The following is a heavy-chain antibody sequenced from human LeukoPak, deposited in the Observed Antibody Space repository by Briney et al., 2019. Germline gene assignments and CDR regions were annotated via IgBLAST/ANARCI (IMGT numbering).Heavy chain of an antibody. Sequence: ASVKVSCKASGYTFTSYAMHWVRQAPGQRLEWMGWINAGNGNTKYSQKFQGRVTITRDTSASTAYMELSSLRSEDTAVYYYARGGYYCSGGSCDFDYWGQGTLVTVSS. D-gene: IGHD2-15*01. V-gene: IGHV1-3*01. CDR2: INAGNGNT. CDR1: GYTFTSYA. J-gene: IGHJ4*02. CDR3: ARGGYYCSGGSCDFDY.